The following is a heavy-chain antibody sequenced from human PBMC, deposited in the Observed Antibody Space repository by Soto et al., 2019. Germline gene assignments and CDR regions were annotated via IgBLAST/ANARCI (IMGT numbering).Heavy chain of an antibody. J-gene: IGHJ4*02. Sequence: GGSLRLSCAVSGFAVNTNYMTWVRQAPGKGLEWVSVTYSAGTTSYADSVKGRFTISRDNAKNSLYLQMNSLRAEDTAVYYCARMVRGVRPVDYWGQGTLVTVSS. D-gene: IGHD3-10*01. CDR3: ARMVRGVRPVDY. V-gene: IGHV3-66*01. CDR1: GFAVNTNY. CDR2: TYSAGTT.